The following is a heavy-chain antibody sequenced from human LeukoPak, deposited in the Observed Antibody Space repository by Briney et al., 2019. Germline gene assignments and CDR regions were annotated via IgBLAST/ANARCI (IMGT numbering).Heavy chain of an antibody. CDR2: IYYSGST. CDR3: ARYRVDIVAEYYGMDV. J-gene: IGHJ6*02. V-gene: IGHV4-30-4*01. CDR1: CGSISSGDYY. D-gene: IGHD5-12*01. Sequence: SETLSLTCTVSCGSISSGDYYWSWIRQPPGKGLEWIGYIYYSGSTYYNPSLKSRVTISVDTSKNQFSLKLSSVTAADTAVYYCARYRVDIVAEYYGMDVWGQGTTVTVSS.